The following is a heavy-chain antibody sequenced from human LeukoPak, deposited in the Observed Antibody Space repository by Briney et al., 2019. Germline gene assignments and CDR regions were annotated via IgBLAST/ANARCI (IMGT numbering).Heavy chain of an antibody. V-gene: IGHV3-23*01. D-gene: IGHD2-8*01. Sequence: PGGSLRLSCAASGFTFSSYVMSWVRQAPGKGLEWVSAISGSGGSTYYADSVKGRFTISRDNSKNTLYLQMNSLRAEDTAVYYCAKGPEDCTNGVCYRGSWFDPWGQGTLVTVSS. CDR1: GFTFSSYV. CDR3: AKGPEDCTNGVCYRGSWFDP. J-gene: IGHJ5*02. CDR2: ISGSGGST.